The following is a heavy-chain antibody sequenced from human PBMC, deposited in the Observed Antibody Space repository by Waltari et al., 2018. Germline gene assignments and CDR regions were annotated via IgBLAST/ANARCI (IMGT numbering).Heavy chain of an antibody. D-gene: IGHD5-18*01. V-gene: IGHV4-59*01. J-gene: IGHJ6*03. Sequence: QVQLQESGPGLVKPSETLSLTCTVSGGSISSYYWSWIRQPPGKGLEWIGYIYYSGSTNYNPSLKRRVTISVDTSKNQFSLKLSSVTAADTAVYYCARGGTKRGYSYGSPYYYYYMDVWGKGTTVTVSS. CDR2: IYYSGST. CDR1: GGSISSYY. CDR3: ARGGTKRGYSYGSPYYYYYMDV.